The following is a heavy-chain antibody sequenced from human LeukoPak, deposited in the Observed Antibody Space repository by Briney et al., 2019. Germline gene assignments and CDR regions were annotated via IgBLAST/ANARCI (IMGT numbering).Heavy chain of an antibody. J-gene: IGHJ4*02. CDR2: ISSSDSTI. CDR1: GFTFSSYE. Sequence: PGGSLRLSCAASGFTFSSYEMNWVRQAPGKGLEWVSYISSSDSTIYYADSVKGRFTISRDNSKNTLYLQMNSLRAEDTAVYYCAIKAKGDYWGQGTLVTVSS. D-gene: IGHD3-10*01. V-gene: IGHV3-48*03. CDR3: AIKAKGDY.